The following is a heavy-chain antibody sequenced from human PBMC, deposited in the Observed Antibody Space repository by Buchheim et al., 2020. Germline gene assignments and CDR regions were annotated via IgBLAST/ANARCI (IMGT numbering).Heavy chain of an antibody. CDR1: GFTFSNYA. CDR3: ARGPGSSTITPFDY. V-gene: IGHV3-23*01. J-gene: IGHJ4*02. Sequence: EVQLLESGGGSVQPGGSLRLSCAASGFTFSNYAMPWVRQAPGKGLEWVSGISGSGGGTWYADSVKGRFTISRDCSKKTLYLQMHSLRPDDTAVYYCARGPGSSTITPFDYWGQGTL. CDR2: ISGSGGGT. D-gene: IGHD6-6*01.